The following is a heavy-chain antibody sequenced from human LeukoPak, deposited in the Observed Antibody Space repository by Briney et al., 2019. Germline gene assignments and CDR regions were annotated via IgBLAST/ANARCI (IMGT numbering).Heavy chain of an antibody. D-gene: IGHD4-11*01. CDR3: ARDARYSFQV. CDR1: GFTFSTYW. CDR2: INGDGSST. Sequence: GGSLRLSCAVSGFTFSTYWIHWVRQAPGKGLVWVSHINGDGSSTSYADSVKGRFTISRDNAKNKVYLQMNSLRAEDTAVYYRARDARYSFQVWGQGTLVTVSS. V-gene: IGHV3-74*01. J-gene: IGHJ1*01.